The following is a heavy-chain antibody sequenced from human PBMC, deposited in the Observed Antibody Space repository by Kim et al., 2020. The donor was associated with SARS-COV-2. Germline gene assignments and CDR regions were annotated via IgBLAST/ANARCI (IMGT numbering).Heavy chain of an antibody. CDR2: IYYSGST. CDR1: GGSISSSSYY. Sequence: SETLSLTCTVSGGSISSSSYYWGWIRQPPGKGLEWIGSIYYSGSTYYNPSLKSRVTISVDTSKNQFSLKLSSVTAADTAVYYCARRPRIAVAGTPFDYWGQGTLVTVSS. V-gene: IGHV4-39*01. J-gene: IGHJ4*02. D-gene: IGHD6-19*01. CDR3: ARRPRIAVAGTPFDY.